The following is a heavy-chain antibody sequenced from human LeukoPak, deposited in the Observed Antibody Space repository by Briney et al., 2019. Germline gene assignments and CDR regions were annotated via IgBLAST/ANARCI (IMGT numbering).Heavy chain of an antibody. CDR3: AIPSIYSDSSGPD. V-gene: IGHV3-66*04. D-gene: IGHD3-22*01. CDR2: IYSGGGT. J-gene: IGHJ4*02. Sequence: GGSLRLSCAASGFTVSWNYMTWVRQAPGKGPEWVSLIYSGGGTQYADSVKGRFTISRDNSKNTLYLQMNTLRVEDTAVYYCAIPSIYSDSSGPDWGQGTLVTVSS. CDR1: GFTVSWNY.